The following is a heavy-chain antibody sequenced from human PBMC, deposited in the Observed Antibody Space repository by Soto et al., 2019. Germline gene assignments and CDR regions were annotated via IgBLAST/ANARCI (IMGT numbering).Heavy chain of an antibody. CDR1: GGSISSGGYY. V-gene: IGHV4-31*03. D-gene: IGHD2-15*01. J-gene: IGHJ3*02. Sequence: SETLSLTCTVSGGSISSGGYYWSWIRQHPGKGLEWIGYIHYSGSTYYNPSLKSRVTISVDTSKNQFSLKLSSVTAADTAVYYCARYCSGGSCYTGAFDIWGQGTMVTVSS. CDR3: ARYCSGGSCYTGAFDI. CDR2: IHYSGST.